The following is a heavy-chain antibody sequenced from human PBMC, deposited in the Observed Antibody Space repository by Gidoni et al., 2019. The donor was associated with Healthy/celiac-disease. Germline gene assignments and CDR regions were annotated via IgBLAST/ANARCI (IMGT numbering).Heavy chain of an antibody. V-gene: IGHV4-59*01. CDR1: GGSISSYY. CDR3: ARGRGALGAFDI. CDR2: IYYSGST. J-gene: IGHJ3*02. Sequence: QVQLQESGSGLAKPSETLSLTCTVSGGSISSYYWSWIRQPPGKGLEWIGYIYYSGSTKYNPSLKSRVTISVDTSKNQFSLKLNSVTAADTAVYYCARGRGALGAFDIWGKGTMVTVSS. D-gene: IGHD1-26*01.